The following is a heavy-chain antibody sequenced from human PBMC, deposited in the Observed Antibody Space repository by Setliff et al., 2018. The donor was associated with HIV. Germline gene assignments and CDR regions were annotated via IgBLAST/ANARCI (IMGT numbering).Heavy chain of an antibody. D-gene: IGHD3-22*01. CDR2: MSPINGNV. Sequence: ASVKVSCKASGYTFTSYHINWVRQAAGQGLEWMGWMSPINGNVGYAPKFRGRVTMTRNTSIGTAYMELSSLTSEDTAVYYCARARRDSYDRGRRNHYYIDVWGKGTTVTVSS. CDR1: GYTFTSYH. V-gene: IGHV1-8*02. J-gene: IGHJ6*03. CDR3: ARARRDSYDRGRRNHYYIDV.